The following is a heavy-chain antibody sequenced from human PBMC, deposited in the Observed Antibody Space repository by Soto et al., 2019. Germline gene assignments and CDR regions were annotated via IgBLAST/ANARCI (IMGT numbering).Heavy chain of an antibody. CDR1: GGSISRYY. D-gene: IGHD3-3*01. CDR3: ARWSRLGPYYFDY. J-gene: IGHJ4*02. V-gene: IGHV4-59*01. Sequence: PSETLSLTCTVSGGSISRYYWSWIRQPPGKGLEWIGYIYYSGSTNYNPSLKSRVTISVDTSKNQFSLKLSSVTAADTAVYYCARWSRLGPYYFDYWGQGTLVTVS. CDR2: IYYSGST.